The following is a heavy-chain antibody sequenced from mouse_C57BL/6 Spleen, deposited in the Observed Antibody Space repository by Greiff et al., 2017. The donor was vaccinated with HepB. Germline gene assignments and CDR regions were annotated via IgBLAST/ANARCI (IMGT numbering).Heavy chain of an antibody. CDR2: IYPRSGNT. D-gene: IGHD1-1*01. V-gene: IGHV1-81*01. CDR1: GYTFTSYG. J-gene: IGHJ1*03. CDR3: AREGTTVVATDFDV. Sequence: VQLQQSGAELARPGASVKLSCKASGYTFTSYGISWVKQRTGQGLEWIGEIYPRSGNTYYNEKFKGKATLTADKSSSTAYMELRSLTSEDSAVYFCAREGTTVVATDFDVWGTGTTVTVSS.